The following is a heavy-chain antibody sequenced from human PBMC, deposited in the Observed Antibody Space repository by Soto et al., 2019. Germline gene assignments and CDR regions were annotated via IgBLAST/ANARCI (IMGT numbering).Heavy chain of an antibody. Sequence: TSETLSLTCTVTGDSISSRSYYCGWILHPPGKGRECIGSIYYSGSTSNNPSLRSRVSMSIDTSKDQFSLKLKSVTAADTALYFCARPRTSVVTQAYFDVWGQWYLVT. J-gene: IGHJ4*02. D-gene: IGHD2-21*02. V-gene: IGHV4-39*01. CDR3: ARPRTSVVTQAYFDV. CDR1: GDSISSRSYY. CDR2: IYYSGST.